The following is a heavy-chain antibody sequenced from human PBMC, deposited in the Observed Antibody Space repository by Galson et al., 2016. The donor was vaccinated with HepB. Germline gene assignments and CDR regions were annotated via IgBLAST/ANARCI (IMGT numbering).Heavy chain of an antibody. CDR1: GFSFGSYA. Sequence: SLRLSCAASGFSFGSYAMHWVRQTPAKGLEWVAVISGDGTNKYYADSVKGRFTISRDNSKNTLYLQMNSLRAEDTAVYYCAKGGDSSGYLDYWGQGTLVTVSS. J-gene: IGHJ4*02. CDR3: AKGGDSSGYLDY. CDR2: ISGDGTNK. V-gene: IGHV3-30*18. D-gene: IGHD3-22*01.